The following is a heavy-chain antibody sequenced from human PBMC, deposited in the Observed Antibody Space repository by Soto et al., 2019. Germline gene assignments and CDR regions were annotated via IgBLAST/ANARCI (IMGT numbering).Heavy chain of an antibody. Sequence: QVQLQESGPGLVKPSQTLSLTCTVSGGSISSGGYYWSWIRQHPGKGLEWIGYIYHSGSTYYNPSLKGRVTISVDTSKNQFSRKVSSVTAADTAVYYCAREAAGILKWFDPWGQGTLVTVSS. CDR2: IYHSGST. D-gene: IGHD6-25*01. J-gene: IGHJ5*02. CDR3: AREAAGILKWFDP. V-gene: IGHV4-31*03. CDR1: GGSISSGGYY.